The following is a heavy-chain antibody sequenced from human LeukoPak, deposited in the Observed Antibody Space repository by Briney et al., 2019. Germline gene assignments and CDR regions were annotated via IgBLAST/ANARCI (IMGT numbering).Heavy chain of an antibody. Sequence: GGSLRLSCAASGFTFSSYGMHWVRQAPGKGLEWVAVIWYDGSNKYYADSVKGRFTISRDNSKNTLYLQMNSLRAEDTAVYYCARDGLRFGELLYYFDYWGQGTLVTVSS. CDR2: IWYDGSNK. D-gene: IGHD3-10*01. CDR1: GFTFSSYG. J-gene: IGHJ4*02. V-gene: IGHV3-33*01. CDR3: ARDGLRFGELLYYFDY.